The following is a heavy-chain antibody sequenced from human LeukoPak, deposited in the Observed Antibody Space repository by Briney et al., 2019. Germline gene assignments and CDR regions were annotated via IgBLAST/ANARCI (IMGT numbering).Heavy chain of an antibody. CDR1: GFTFDDYG. V-gene: IGHV3-20*04. Sequence: QAGGSLRLSCAASGFTFDDYGMSWVRQAPGKGLEWVSGINWNGGSTGYADSVKGRFTISRDNAKNSLYLQMNSLRAEDTALYYCAKDLTSWTRNDNLFDYWGQGTLVTVSS. D-gene: IGHD1-1*01. J-gene: IGHJ4*02. CDR2: INWNGGST. CDR3: AKDLTSWTRNDNLFDY.